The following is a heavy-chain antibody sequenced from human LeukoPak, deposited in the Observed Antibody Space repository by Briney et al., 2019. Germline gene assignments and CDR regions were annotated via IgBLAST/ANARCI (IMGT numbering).Heavy chain of an antibody. D-gene: IGHD1-26*01. V-gene: IGHV3-7*01. CDR2: IKLDGSEQ. CDR1: GFTFSYHW. Sequence: WGSLRLSCAASGFTFSYHWMAWVRQAPGKGLEWVASIKLDGSEQYYLDSVKGRFAISRDNAKNLMNLQMNILRAEDTAIYYCARDGGIMNAFDVWGQGTAVTVSS. CDR3: ARDGGIMNAFDV. J-gene: IGHJ3*01.